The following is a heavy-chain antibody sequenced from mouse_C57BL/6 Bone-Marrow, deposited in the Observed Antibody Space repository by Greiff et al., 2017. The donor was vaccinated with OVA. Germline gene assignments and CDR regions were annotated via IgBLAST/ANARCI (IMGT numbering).Heavy chain of an antibody. Sequence: EVMLVESGGDLVKPGGSLKLSCAASGFTFSSYGMSWVRQTPDKRLEWVATISSGGSYTYYPDSVKGRFTISRDNAKNTLYLQMSSLKSEDTAMYYCARQRIYYGNYYCDYWGQGTTLTVSS. V-gene: IGHV5-6*02. CDR2: ISSGGSYT. J-gene: IGHJ2*01. CDR3: ARQRIYYGNYYCDY. D-gene: IGHD2-1*01. CDR1: GFTFSSYG.